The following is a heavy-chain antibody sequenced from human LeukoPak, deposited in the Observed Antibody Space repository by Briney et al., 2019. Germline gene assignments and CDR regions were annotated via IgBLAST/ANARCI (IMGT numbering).Heavy chain of an antibody. CDR3: AKDTPRGYNYGYFDY. J-gene: IGHJ4*02. CDR2: ISGSGANT. Sequence: PGGSLRLSCAAAGLTFSSYAMSCDRHPQGKWLEWVSTISGSGANTYNADSVKGRFTISRDNSKNTLYLQMNSLKAEDTAVYYCAKDTPRGYNYGYFDYWGQGTLVTVSS. D-gene: IGHD5-18*01. CDR1: GLTFSSYA. V-gene: IGHV3-23*01.